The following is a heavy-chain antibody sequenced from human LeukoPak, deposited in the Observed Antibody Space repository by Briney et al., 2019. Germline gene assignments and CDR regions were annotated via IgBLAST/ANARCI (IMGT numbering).Heavy chain of an antibody. Sequence: GGSLRLSCAASGFTFSSYAMSWVRQAPGKGLEWVSGISASGGSTYYADSVKGRFTISRDNSKNTLYLQMDSLRAEDTAVYYCAKYSSGWCFEYWGQGTLVTVSS. CDR2: ISASGGST. CDR3: AKYSSGWCFEY. CDR1: GFTFSSYA. J-gene: IGHJ4*02. V-gene: IGHV3-23*01. D-gene: IGHD6-19*01.